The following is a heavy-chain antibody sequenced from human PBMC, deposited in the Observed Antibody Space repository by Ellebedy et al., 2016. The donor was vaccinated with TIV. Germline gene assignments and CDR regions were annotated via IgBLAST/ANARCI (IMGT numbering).Heavy chain of an antibody. V-gene: IGHV4-39*01. CDR1: GGPISSSGFY. D-gene: IGHD2/OR15-2a*01. CDR2: IHYWGST. CDR3: ARLPRYFDSDYYYYVMDV. Sequence: MPSETLSLTCTLSGGPISSSGFYWGWIRQSPGGGLEWDGSIHYWGSTYYNPSLKSRVTISADPSKNQFSLKLSSVTAADTATYFCARLPRYFDSDYYYYVMDVWGQGTTVTVSS. J-gene: IGHJ6*02.